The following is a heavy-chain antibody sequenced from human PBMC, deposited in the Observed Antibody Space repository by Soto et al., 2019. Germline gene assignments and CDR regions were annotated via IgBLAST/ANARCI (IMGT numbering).Heavy chain of an antibody. V-gene: IGHV3-11*01. J-gene: IGHJ4*02. D-gene: IGHD5-12*01. Sequence: ESGGGVVKPGGSLRLSCAASGFTFSDYYRSWIRQAPGKGLEWVSYISSSGFTIYYADSVKGRFTISRDNAKNSLYLQMNSLRDEDTAVYYCARELADMATNTFDFWGQGTVGSVSS. CDR1: GFTFSDYY. CDR3: ARELADMATNTFDF. CDR2: ISSSGFTI.